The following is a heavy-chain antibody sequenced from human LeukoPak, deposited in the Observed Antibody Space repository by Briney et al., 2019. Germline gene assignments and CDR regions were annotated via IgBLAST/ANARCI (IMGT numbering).Heavy chain of an antibody. Sequence: GGSLRLSCVGSGFTFSRSVLHWVRQAPGKGLEWVAAISHDGSKIYYADPLKGRFTISRDNSKNTLYLQMNSLRAEDTSLYYCARDGRYSYGYFDYWGQGTLVTVSS. CDR1: GFTFSRSV. CDR2: ISHDGSKI. J-gene: IGHJ4*02. CDR3: ARDGRYSYGYFDY. V-gene: IGHV3-30*04. D-gene: IGHD5-18*01.